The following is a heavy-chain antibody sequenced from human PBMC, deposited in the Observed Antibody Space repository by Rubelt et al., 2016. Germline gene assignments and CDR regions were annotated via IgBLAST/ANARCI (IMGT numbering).Heavy chain of an antibody. Sequence: QVQLQQWGAGLLKPSETLSLTCAVYGGSFSGYYWSWIRQPPGKGLEWSGEINDSGSTNYNPSLKSRVTISVDTSKKQFSLKVRPVPASDTAVHDCARGGETAWAGTYTHSFDHWGQGTLVTVSS. J-gene: IGHJ4*02. V-gene: IGHV4-34*01. CDR1: GGSFSGYY. CDR3: ARGGETAWAGTYTHSFDH. CDR2: INDSGST. D-gene: IGHD1-7*01.